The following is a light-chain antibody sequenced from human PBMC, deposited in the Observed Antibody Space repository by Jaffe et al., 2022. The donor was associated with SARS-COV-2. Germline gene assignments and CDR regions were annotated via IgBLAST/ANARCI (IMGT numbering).Light chain of an antibody. Sequence: QSALTQPASVSASLGQSITISCTGSNSDVVDYNHVSWHQHHPGKAPKLLIYDVSNRPSGVSNRFSGSKSGFTASLTISGLQADDEADYYCSSYTSRTTLGFGGGTKLTVL. J-gene: IGLJ3*02. CDR3: SSYTSRTTLG. V-gene: IGLV2-14*03. CDR2: DVS. CDR1: NSDVVDYNH.